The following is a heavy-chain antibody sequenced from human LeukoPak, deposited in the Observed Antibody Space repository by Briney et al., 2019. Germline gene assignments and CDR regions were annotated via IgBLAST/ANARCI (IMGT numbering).Heavy chain of an antibody. D-gene: IGHD6-19*01. CDR3: ARAAGWYYFDH. CDR1: GGSIRSSY. V-gene: IGHV4-59*01. J-gene: IGHJ4*02. CDR2: IYYSGST. Sequence: PSETLSLTCTVSGGSIRSSYWSWIRQPPGKGLEWIGYIYYSGSTNYNPSLKSRVTISVDTSKNQFSLNLSSVTAADTAVYYCARAAGWYYFDHWGQGTLVTVSS.